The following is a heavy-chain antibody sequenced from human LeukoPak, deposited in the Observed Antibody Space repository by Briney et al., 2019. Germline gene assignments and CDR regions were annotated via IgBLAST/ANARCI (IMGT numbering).Heavy chain of an antibody. D-gene: IGHD5-12*01. Sequence: ASVKVSCKASGYTFTSYGISWVRQAPGQGLEWMEWISAYNGNTNYAQKLQGRVTMTRNTSISTAYMELSNLRSEDTAVYYCARGATIKRQYWFDPWGQGTLVTVSS. CDR2: ISAYNGNT. CDR3: ARGATIKRQYWFDP. J-gene: IGHJ5*02. CDR1: GYTFTSYG. V-gene: IGHV1-18*01.